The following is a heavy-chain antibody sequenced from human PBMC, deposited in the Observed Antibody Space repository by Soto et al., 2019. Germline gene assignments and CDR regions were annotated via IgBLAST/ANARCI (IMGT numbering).Heavy chain of an antibody. D-gene: IGHD6-19*01. CDR3: ARDGYSSGWYLRSFDY. CDR2: INSDGSST. J-gene: IGHJ4*02. V-gene: IGHV3-74*01. Sequence: GGSLRLSCAASGFTFSSYWMHWVRQAPGKGLVWVSRINSDGSSTSYADSVKGRFTISRDNANNTLYLQMNSLRAEDTAVYYCARDGYSSGWYLRSFDYWGQGTLVTVSS. CDR1: GFTFSSYW.